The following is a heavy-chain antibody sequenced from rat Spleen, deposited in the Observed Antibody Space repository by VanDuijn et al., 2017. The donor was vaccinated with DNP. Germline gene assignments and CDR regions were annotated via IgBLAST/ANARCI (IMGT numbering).Heavy chain of an antibody. J-gene: IGHJ3*01. CDR3: ARPIYNNHGGFAY. D-gene: IGHD1-10*01. CDR1: GFIFSNYD. V-gene: IGHV5-25*01. Sequence: EVQLVESGGGLVQPGRSLKLSCAASGFIFSNYDMAWVRQAPTKGLEWVASISPSGDSTYYRDSVKGRFTISRDNAKSTLYLQMNSLRSEDMATYYCARPIYNNHGGFAYWGQGTLVTVSS. CDR2: ISPSGDST.